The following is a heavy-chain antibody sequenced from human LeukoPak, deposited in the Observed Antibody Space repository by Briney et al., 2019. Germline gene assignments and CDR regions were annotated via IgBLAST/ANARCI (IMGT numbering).Heavy chain of an antibody. CDR2: IIPIFGTA. V-gene: IGHV1-69*13. D-gene: IGHD2-21*02. J-gene: IGHJ4*02. CDR3: ARGFSAYCGSDCYPPYYFDY. CDR1: GGTFSSYA. Sequence: SVKVSCKASGGTFSSYAISWVRQAPGQGLEWMGGIIPIFGTANYAQKFQGRVTITADESTSTAYMELSSLRSEDTAVYYCARGFSAYCGSDCYPPYYFDYWGQGTLVTVPS.